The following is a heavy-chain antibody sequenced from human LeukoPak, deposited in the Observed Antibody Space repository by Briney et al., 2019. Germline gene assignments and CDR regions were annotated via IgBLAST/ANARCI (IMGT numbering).Heavy chain of an antibody. D-gene: IGHD3/OR15-3a*01. V-gene: IGHV3-33*06. CDR1: GFTFSNYG. CDR3: AKDRVEFDFFFVNGFDI. CDR2: IWYDGTNK. Sequence: GGTLTLSCVASGFTFSNYGMHWVRQAPAKGLEWVAVIWYDGTNKYYVDSVKGRFTISRDNSKNIMNLQMNNLRAEDTAVYYCAKDRVEFDFFFVNGFDIWGQGTMVTVSS. J-gene: IGHJ3*02.